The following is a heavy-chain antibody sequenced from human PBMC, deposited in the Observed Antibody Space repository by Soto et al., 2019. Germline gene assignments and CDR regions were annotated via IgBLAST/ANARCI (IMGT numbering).Heavy chain of an antibody. CDR2: INPAGETT. V-gene: IGHV1-46*01. D-gene: IGHD2-21*02. CDR1: GYSFTTTY. Sequence: QVQLVQSGAEVKKPGASVRISCRASGYSFTTTYFQWVRQAHPRGPEWMGRINPAGETTYYAQKSQGRLTITSDTSTDPVFMDLNDLTSADTAVYFCALKVVTYYDNWGQGTLLTVSS. J-gene: IGHJ4*02. CDR3: ALKVVTYYDN.